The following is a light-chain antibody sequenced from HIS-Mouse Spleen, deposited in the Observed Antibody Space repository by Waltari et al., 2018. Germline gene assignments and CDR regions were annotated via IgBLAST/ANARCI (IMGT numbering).Light chain of an antibody. CDR1: SLRSYY. V-gene: IGLV3-19*01. Sequence: SSELTQDPAVSVALGQTVRITCQGDSLRSYYASWYQQKPGQAPVPVIYGKNNRPSGIPDRFFGSSSGNTASLTIPGGQAEDEADYYCNSRDSSGNHVVFGGGTKLTVL. CDR3: NSRDSSGNHVV. J-gene: IGLJ2*01. CDR2: GKN.